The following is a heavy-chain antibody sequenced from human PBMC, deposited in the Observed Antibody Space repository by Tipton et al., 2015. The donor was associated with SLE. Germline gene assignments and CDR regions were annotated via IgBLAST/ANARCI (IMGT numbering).Heavy chain of an antibody. Sequence: LRLSCAVYGGSFSGYYWSWIRQPPGKGLEWIGEINHSGSTYYNPSLKSRVTISVDTSKNQFSLKLSSVTAADTAVYYCARDIVVVPAAGPSFDYWGQGTLVTVSS. J-gene: IGHJ4*02. D-gene: IGHD2-2*01. V-gene: IGHV4-34*01. CDR3: ARDIVVVPAAGPSFDY. CDR2: INHSGST. CDR1: GGSFSGYY.